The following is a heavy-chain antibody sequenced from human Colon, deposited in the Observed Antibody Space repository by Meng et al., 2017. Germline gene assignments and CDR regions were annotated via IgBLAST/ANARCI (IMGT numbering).Heavy chain of an antibody. CDR3: ARDPGSAWLAYYFDS. CDR2: IWNDGSTK. D-gene: IGHD3-10*01. Sequence: HGQLVESGGSVGPPAKTPRISCAATGINFSKYGMQLFRQAPGKGLGWVAVIWNDGSTKYYRDSVKGRFTISRDNSNNTLYLQMNSLSAEDTAVYYCARDPGSAWLAYYFDSWGQGTLVTVSS. J-gene: IGHJ4*02. CDR1: GINFSKYG. V-gene: IGHV3-33*01.